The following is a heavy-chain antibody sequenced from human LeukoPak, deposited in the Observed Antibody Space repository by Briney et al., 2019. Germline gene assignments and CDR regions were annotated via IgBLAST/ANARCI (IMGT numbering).Heavy chain of an antibody. V-gene: IGHV3-23*01. J-gene: IGHJ4*02. CDR3: AKTYYYDSSGSRLDY. CDR1: KFNFNSYG. Sequence: PGGSLRLSCTTSKFNFNSYGMTWVRQAPGKGLEWVSSISGSGGSTQYAASVQGRFTISRDNSKNTLYLQMNSLRAEDTAVYYCAKTYYYDSSGSRLDYWGQGTLVTVSS. D-gene: IGHD3-22*01. CDR2: ISGSGGST.